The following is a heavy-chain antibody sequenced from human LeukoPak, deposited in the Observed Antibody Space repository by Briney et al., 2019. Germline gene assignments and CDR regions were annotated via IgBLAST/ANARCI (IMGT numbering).Heavy chain of an antibody. V-gene: IGHV3-33*01. CDR3: ARDAQRGFDYSNSLEY. CDR1: GFILSHFG. J-gene: IGHJ4*01. CDR2: IWSGATNR. Sequence: GGSLSLSRAPSGFILSHFGMLCVGPAPGRAREWVAVIWSGATNRFYGASVKGRFTISRDNSQNTVFLQMNSLRAEDTAIYYCARDAQRGFDYSNSLEYWGHGTLVTVSS. D-gene: IGHD4-11*01.